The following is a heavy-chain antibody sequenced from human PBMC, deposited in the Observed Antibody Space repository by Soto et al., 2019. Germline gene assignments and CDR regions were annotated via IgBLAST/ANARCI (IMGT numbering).Heavy chain of an antibody. CDR2: TFYSGGT. D-gene: IGHD7-27*01. V-gene: IGHV4-59*08. J-gene: IGHJ4*02. CDR1: GGSISSYY. Sequence: SETLSLTCTVSGGSISSYYWSWIRQPPGKGLEWIGYTFYSGGTNYNPSLKSRVTISVDTSKNQFSLKLTSMSAADTALYYCARGPSGDKVDSWGQGTLVTVSS. CDR3: ARGPSGDKVDS.